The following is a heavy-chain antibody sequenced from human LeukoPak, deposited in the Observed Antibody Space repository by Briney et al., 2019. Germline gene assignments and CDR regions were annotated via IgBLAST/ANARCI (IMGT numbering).Heavy chain of an antibody. CDR3: TRASSGWYGLFDY. V-gene: IGHV4-59*01. Sequence: SETLSLTCTVSAGSISSYYWSWIRQPRGKGLEWIGYIYYSGSTNYNPSLKSRVTISVDMSKNQFSLKLSSVTAADTAVYYCTRASSGWYGLFDYWGQGTLVTVSS. J-gene: IGHJ4*02. D-gene: IGHD6-19*01. CDR2: IYYSGST. CDR1: AGSISSYY.